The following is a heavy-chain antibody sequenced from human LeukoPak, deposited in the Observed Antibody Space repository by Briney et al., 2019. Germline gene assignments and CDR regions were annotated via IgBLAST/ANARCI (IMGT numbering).Heavy chain of an antibody. CDR2: ISSSGSTI. V-gene: IGHV3-11*01. CDR3: ARVKNYYDSSGYYDTNWFDP. Sequence: GGSLRLSCSASRFTFSDYYMSWIRQAPGKGLEWVSYISSSGSTIYYADSVKGRFTISRDNAKNSLYLQMNSLRAEDTAVYYCARVKNYYDSSGYYDTNWFDPWGQGTLVTVSS. J-gene: IGHJ5*02. CDR1: RFTFSDYY. D-gene: IGHD3-22*01.